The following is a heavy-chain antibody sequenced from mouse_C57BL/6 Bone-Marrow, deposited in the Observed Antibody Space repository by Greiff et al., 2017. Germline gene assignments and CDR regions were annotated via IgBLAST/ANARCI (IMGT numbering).Heavy chain of an antibody. J-gene: IGHJ4*01. CDR1: GFNIKDDY. V-gene: IGHV14-4*01. CDR2: IDPENGDT. D-gene: IGHD1-1*01. Sequence: VQLQPSGAELVRPGASVKLSCTASGFNIKDDYMHWVKQRPEQGLEWIGWIDPENGDTEYASKFQGKATITADTSSNTAYLQLSSLTSEDTAVYYCTTSTTVVPYAMDYWGQGTSVTVSS. CDR3: TTSTTVVPYAMDY.